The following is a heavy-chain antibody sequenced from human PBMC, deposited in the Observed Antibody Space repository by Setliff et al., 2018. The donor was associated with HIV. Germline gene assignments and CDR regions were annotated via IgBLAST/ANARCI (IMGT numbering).Heavy chain of an antibody. V-gene: IGHV5-51*01. CDR2: IYPGDSDS. J-gene: IGHJ4*02. Sequence: PGESLKISCHLSGYSFVDFWIGWVRQMPGKGLEWVGFIYPGDSDSRYSPSFRGQVTISADKSTTTAYLDWASLKASDTAMYYCVRYIGAAAGYIDHWGQGTLDTVSS. CDR1: GYSFVDFW. CDR3: VRYIGAAAGYIDH. D-gene: IGHD6-25*01.